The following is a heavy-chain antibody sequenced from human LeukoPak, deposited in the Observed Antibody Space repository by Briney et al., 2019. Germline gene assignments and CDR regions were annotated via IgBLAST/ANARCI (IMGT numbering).Heavy chain of an antibody. CDR3: ARDGGIRTVDY. V-gene: IGHV3-7*01. CDR2: IKPDGSET. CDR1: GFTYSNYW. Sequence: GGSLRLSCAASGFTYSNYWMTWVRQTPGKGLEWVANIKPDGSETYYTGFAMGRFTISRDNAERSLYLQMNNLRADDTAVYYCARDGGIRTVDYWGQGSLVTVSS. J-gene: IGHJ4*02. D-gene: IGHD2-15*01.